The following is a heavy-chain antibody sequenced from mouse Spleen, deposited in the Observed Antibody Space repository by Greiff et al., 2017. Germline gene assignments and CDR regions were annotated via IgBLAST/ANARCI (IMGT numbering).Heavy chain of an antibody. V-gene: IGHV1-26*01. J-gene: IGHJ2*01. CDR1: GYTFTDYY. D-gene: IGHD1-1*01. Sequence: VQLQQSGPELVKPGASVKISCKASGYTFTDYYMNWVKQSHGKSLEWIGDINPNNGGTSYNQKFKGKATLTVDKSSSTAYMELRSLTSEDSAVYYCAVYYYDGSYVGYWGQGTTLTVSS. CDR3: AVYYYDGSYVGY. CDR2: INPNNGGT.